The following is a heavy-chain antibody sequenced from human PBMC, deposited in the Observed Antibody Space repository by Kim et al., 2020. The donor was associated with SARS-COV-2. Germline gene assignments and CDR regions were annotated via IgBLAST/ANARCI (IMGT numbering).Heavy chain of an antibody. V-gene: IGHV3-23*01. J-gene: IGHJ4*02. D-gene: IGHD3-10*01. CDR3: AKVRGSGSYYNPSFDY. Sequence: SVKGRFNISRDNSKNTLYLQMNSLRAEDTAVYYCAKVRGSGSYYNPSFDYWGQGTLVTVSS.